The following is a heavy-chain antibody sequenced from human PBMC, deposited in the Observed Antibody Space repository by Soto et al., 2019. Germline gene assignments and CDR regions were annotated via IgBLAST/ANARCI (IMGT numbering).Heavy chain of an antibody. Sequence: SETLSLTCTVSGGSISISSYYWGWIRQPPGKGLEWIGSIYYSGSTYYNPSLKSRVTISVDTSKNQFSLKLSSVTAADTAVYYCARTVRGTTGAIWGQGTMVTVSS. CDR2: IYYSGST. V-gene: IGHV4-39*01. J-gene: IGHJ3*02. CDR3: ARTVRGTTGAI. D-gene: IGHD3-16*01. CDR1: GGSISISSYY.